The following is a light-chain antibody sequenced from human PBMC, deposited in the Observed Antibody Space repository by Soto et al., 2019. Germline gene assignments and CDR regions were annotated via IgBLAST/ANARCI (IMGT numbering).Light chain of an antibody. Sequence: QSVLKQPPSVSGAPGQRVTISCTGSSSNVGAGYDVHWYQQVPGTAPKLLIYGNSNRPSGVPDRFSGSKSGTSASLAITGLRAADEADYYCQSYDSSLSGFFGTGTKVTVL. CDR2: GNS. CDR3: QSYDSSLSGF. V-gene: IGLV1-40*01. CDR1: SSNVGAGYD. J-gene: IGLJ1*01.